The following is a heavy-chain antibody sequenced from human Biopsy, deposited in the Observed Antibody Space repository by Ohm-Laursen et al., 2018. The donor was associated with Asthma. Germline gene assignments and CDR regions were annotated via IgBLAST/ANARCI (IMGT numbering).Heavy chain of an antibody. Sequence: SLRLSCAASGFDLRDYTMNWVRQAPGKGLEWVASISSLSRYIYHATSLRGRFTISRDNAKRSLYLQMDSLRGDDTAVYYCSRDFTIGSGSPFHFWGREPWSPSPQ. CDR2: ISSLSRYI. CDR3: SRDFTIGSGSPFHF. CDR1: GFDLRDYT. J-gene: IGHJ4*02. V-gene: IGHV3-21*01. D-gene: IGHD3-10*01.